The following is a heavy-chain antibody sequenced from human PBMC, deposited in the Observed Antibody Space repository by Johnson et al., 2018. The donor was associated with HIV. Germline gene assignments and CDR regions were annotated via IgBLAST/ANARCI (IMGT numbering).Heavy chain of an antibody. J-gene: IGHJ3*02. CDR3: ARMTTTVSHHDACDI. D-gene: IGHD4-17*01. CDR1: GFTFSSYG. CDR2: IRYDGSNK. Sequence: QVQLVESGGGVVQPGGSLRLSCAASGFTFSSYGMHWVRQAPGKGLEWVAFIRYDGSNKYYADSVRGRFTISRDNSKNTLYLQMNSLRAEDTAVYYCARMTTTVSHHDACDIWGQGTMVTVSS. V-gene: IGHV3-30*02.